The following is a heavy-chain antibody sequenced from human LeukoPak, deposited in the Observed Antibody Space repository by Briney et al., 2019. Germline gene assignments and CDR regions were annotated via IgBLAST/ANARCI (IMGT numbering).Heavy chain of an antibody. D-gene: IGHD2-2*01. Sequence: PGGSLRLSCAVSGFIFSNYWMHWVRQVPGKGLVWVSRINSDGRSIRYADSVKGRFTISRDNAKNTLYLQMNSLRVEDTAVYYCARLCRGTTCSDYWGQGTLVTVS. CDR1: GFIFSNYW. CDR3: ARLCRGTTCSDY. CDR2: INSDGRSI. V-gene: IGHV3-74*01. J-gene: IGHJ4*02.